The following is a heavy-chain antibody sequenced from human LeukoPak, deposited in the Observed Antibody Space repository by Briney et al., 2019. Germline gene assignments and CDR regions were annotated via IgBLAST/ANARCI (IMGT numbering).Heavy chain of an antibody. CDR3: AKGTARGMVSRY. J-gene: IGHJ4*02. CDR1: GFTFSSYA. D-gene: IGHD3-10*01. Sequence: PGGSLRLSCAASGFTFSSYAMSWVRQAPGKGLEWVSAISGSGGSSYYADSVKGRFTISRDNSKNTLYLQMNSLRAEDTAVYYCAKGTARGMVSRYWGQGTLVTVSS. CDR2: ISGSGGSS. V-gene: IGHV3-23*01.